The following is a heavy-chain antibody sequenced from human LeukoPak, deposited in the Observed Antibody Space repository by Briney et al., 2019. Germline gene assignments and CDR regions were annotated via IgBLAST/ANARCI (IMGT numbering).Heavy chain of an antibody. CDR2: MNPNSGNT. D-gene: IGHD3-3*01. J-gene: IGHJ1*01. V-gene: IGHV1-8*03. CDR1: GYTFTSYD. CDR3: ARGFDFWSGYYD. Sequence: ASVKVSCKAFGYTFTSYDINWVRQATGQGLEWMGWMNPNSGNTGYAQKFQGRVTITRNTSISTAYMELSSLRSEDTAVYYCARGFDFWSGYYDWGQGTLVTVSS.